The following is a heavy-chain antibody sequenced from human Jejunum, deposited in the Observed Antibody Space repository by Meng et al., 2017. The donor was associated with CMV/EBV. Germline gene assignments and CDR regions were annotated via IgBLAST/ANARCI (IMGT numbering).Heavy chain of an antibody. CDR2: VRGSGSST. J-gene: IGHJ4*02. CDR3: SKGLTVIWVGCDY. CDR1: GVSFSGDA. Sequence: SGVSFSGDATSWVRQGRGKGWGWIPGVRGSGSSTYWTDSEKGRFTISTDNSSKTIHLQQTGLRAAGDAIFCYSKGLTVIWVGCDYWGQGTLVTVSS. V-gene: IGHV3-23*01. D-gene: IGHD3-9*01.